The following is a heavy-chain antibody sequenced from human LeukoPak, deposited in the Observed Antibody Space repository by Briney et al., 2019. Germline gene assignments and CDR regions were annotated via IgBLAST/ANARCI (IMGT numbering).Heavy chain of an antibody. J-gene: IGHJ4*02. V-gene: IGHV3-49*04. CDR1: GFTFGNYA. CDR2: IRSEAYGGTT. Sequence: GGSLRLSCTAFGFTFGNYALSWVRQAPGKGLEWIAFIRSEAYGGTTEYAASVKGRFAISRDDSKSIAYLQMNSLKTEDTAVYYCTRTRGYGSGTISLYWGQGTLVTVSS. D-gene: IGHD3-10*01. CDR3: TRTRGYGSGTISLY.